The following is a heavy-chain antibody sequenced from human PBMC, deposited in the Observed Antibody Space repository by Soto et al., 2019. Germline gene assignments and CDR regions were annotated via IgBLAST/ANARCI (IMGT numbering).Heavy chain of an antibody. D-gene: IGHD2-21*01. CDR3: AKDAVYRDGLWLMDS. CDR2: VTGSGSQI. Sequence: PGGSLRLSCAASGFTISTYAMTWVRQAPGKGLECVSGVTGSGSQIYYADSVKGRFTISKDNSKNTLYLQMSSLREEDTALYYCAKDAVYRDGLWLMDSWDQGTLVTVSS. J-gene: IGHJ5*02. V-gene: IGHV3-23*01. CDR1: GFTISTYA.